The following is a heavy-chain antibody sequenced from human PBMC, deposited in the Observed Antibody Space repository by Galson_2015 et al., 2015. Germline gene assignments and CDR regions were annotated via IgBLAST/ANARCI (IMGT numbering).Heavy chain of an antibody. D-gene: IGHD3-10*01. CDR3: ARSGTPDGWPPFDY. V-gene: IGHV1-3*01. CDR2: INAGNGNT. J-gene: IGHJ4*02. Sequence: SVKVSCKASGYTFTSYAMHWVRQAPGQRLEWMGWINAGNGNTKYSQKFQGRVTITRDTSASTAYMELSSLRSEDTAVYYCARSGTPDGWPPFDYWGQGTLVTVSS. CDR1: GYTFTSYA.